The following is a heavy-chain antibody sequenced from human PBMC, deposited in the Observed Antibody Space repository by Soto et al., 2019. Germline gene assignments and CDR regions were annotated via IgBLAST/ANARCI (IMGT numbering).Heavy chain of an antibody. CDR2: IYWDDDK. CDR3: APSTVTVNWFDP. D-gene: IGHD4-17*01. V-gene: IGHV2-5*02. J-gene: IGHJ5*02. CDR1: GFSLSTSGVA. Sequence: QITLKESGPTLVKPTQTLTLTCTFSGFSLSTSGVAVGWIRQPPGKALEWLAIIYWDDDKRYSPSLKSRLTVTRDTSKNQVVLTMTNMDPLDTATYYCAPSTVTVNWFDPWGQGTLVTVSS.